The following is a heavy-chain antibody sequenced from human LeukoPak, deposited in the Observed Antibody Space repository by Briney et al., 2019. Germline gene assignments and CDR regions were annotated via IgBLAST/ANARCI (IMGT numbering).Heavy chain of an antibody. CDR1: GGSISSSSYY. CDR2: IYYSGST. D-gene: IGHD3-10*01. Sequence: SETLSLTCTVSGGSISSSSYYWGWIRQPPGKGLERIGSIYYSGSTYYNPSLKSRVTISVYTSKNQFSLKLSSVTAADTAVYHCARPSITMVRGFDPWGQGTLVTVSS. V-gene: IGHV4-39*01. CDR3: ARPSITMVRGFDP. J-gene: IGHJ5*02.